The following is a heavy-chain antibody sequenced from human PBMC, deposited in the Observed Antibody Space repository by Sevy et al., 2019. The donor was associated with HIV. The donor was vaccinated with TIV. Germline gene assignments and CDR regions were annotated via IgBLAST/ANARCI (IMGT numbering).Heavy chain of an antibody. Sequence: TSVKVSCKASGYTFSSYDINWVRQATGQGLEWMGWMNPNSGNTGYAQKFQGRVSITRNTSISTAYMDLSSLTSEDTAIYYCSGGKWETAYFFDSWGQGTLVTVSS. CDR1: GYTFSSYD. CDR3: SGGKWETAYFFDS. J-gene: IGHJ4*02. CDR2: MNPNSGNT. D-gene: IGHD1-26*01. V-gene: IGHV1-8*02.